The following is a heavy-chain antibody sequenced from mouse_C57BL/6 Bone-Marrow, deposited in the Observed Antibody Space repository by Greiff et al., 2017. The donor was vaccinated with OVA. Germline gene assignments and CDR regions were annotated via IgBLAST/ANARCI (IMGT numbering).Heavy chain of an antibody. CDR2: IYPRDGST. CDR1: GYTFTSYD. Sequence: QVQLQQSGPELVKPGASVKLSCKASGYTFTSYDINWVKQRPGQGLEWIGWIYPRDGSTTYNEKFKGKATLTVDTSSSTAYMELQRLTSDDSAGYFGARPNWDFDYWGQGTTLTVSS. CDR3: ARPNWDFDY. J-gene: IGHJ2*01. D-gene: IGHD4-1*01. V-gene: IGHV1-85*01.